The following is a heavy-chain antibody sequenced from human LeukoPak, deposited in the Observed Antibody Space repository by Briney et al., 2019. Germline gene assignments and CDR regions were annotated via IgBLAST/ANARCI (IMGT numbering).Heavy chain of an antibody. Sequence: SETLSLTCTVSGVYISGSSYYWGWIRQPPGKGLEWIGSIYYSGSTYYNPSLKSRVTISVDTSKNQFSLKLSSVTAADTAVYYCGRHLISSGDFDPWGQGTLVTVSS. D-gene: IGHD6-19*01. V-gene: IGHV4-39*01. CDR2: IYYSGST. CDR3: GRHLISSGDFDP. CDR1: GVYISGSSYY. J-gene: IGHJ5*02.